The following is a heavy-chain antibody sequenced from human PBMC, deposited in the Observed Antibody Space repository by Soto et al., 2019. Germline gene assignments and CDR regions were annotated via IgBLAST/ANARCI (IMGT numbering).Heavy chain of an antibody. CDR1: GGSVSSGSYF. V-gene: IGHV4-61*01. Sequence: QVQLQESGPGLVKPSETLSLTCTVSGGSVSSGSYFWSWIRQPPGKGLEWIGYIYYSGTTNYNPPLQSRATISLDTSNNPFSLKLSSVTAADTAVYYCARRGPGGRAFDLWGQGTMVTVSS. D-gene: IGHD3-16*01. CDR3: ARRGPGGRAFDL. J-gene: IGHJ3*01. CDR2: IYYSGTT.